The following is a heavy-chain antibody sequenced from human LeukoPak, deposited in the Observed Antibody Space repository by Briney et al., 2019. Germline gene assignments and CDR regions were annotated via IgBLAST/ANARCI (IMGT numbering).Heavy chain of an antibody. Sequence: PSETLSLTCTVSGGSISSYYWSWIRQPPGKGLEWIGYIYYSGSTNCNPSLKSRVTISVDTSKNQFSLKLSSVTAADTAVYYCARDSPYSSSLDYWGQGTLVTVSS. V-gene: IGHV4-59*01. CDR3: ARDSPYSSSLDY. CDR2: IYYSGST. D-gene: IGHD6-6*01. J-gene: IGHJ4*02. CDR1: GGSISSYY.